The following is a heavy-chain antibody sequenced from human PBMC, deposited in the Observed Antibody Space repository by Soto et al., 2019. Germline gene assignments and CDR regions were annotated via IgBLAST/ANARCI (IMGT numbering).Heavy chain of an antibody. Sequence: GGSLRLSCAASGFTFSSYSMNWVRQAPGKGLEWVSSISSSSSYIYYADSVKGRFTISRDNAKNSLYLQMNSLRAEDTAVYYCARGSWVPGYYFDYWGQGTLVTVS. V-gene: IGHV3-21*01. D-gene: IGHD2-15*01. CDR2: ISSSSSYI. CDR3: ARGSWVPGYYFDY. J-gene: IGHJ4*02. CDR1: GFTFSSYS.